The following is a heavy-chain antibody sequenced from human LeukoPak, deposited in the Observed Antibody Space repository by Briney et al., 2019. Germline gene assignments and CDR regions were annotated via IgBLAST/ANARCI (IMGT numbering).Heavy chain of an antibody. D-gene: IGHD3-22*01. CDR1: GFTFNNAW. J-gene: IGHJ4*02. Sequence: PGGSLRLSCAASGFTFNNAWMSWVRQAPGKGLEWVGLIKSKTDGGTTDYAAPVKGRFTISRDDSKNTLYLQMNSLKTEDTAVYYCTTTYFDSSGYPYYFDCWGQGTLVTVSS. V-gene: IGHV3-15*01. CDR2: IKSKTDGGTT. CDR3: TTTYFDSSGYPYYFDC.